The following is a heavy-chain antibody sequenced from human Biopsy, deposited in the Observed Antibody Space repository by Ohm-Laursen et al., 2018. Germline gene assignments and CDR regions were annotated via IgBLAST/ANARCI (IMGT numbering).Heavy chain of an antibody. V-gene: IGHV3-30*02. Sequence: SLRLSCTATGFTFINYGMQRLRQAPGKGLAWVAFIFYDGSNTYYADSVKGRFTISRDNSRDTLYLQMSSLRAEDTAVYYCAKDRYNSTTIGGFSMDVWGQGTTVTVSS. CDR2: IFYDGSNT. CDR1: GFTFINYG. D-gene: IGHD1-1*01. J-gene: IGHJ6*02. CDR3: AKDRYNSTTIGGFSMDV.